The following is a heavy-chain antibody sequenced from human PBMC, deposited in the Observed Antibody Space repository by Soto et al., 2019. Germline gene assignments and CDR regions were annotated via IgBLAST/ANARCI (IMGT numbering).Heavy chain of an antibody. V-gene: IGHV1-69*06. Sequence: QVQLVQSGAEVKKPGSSVKVSCKASGGTFSSYAISWVRQAPGQGLEWMGGIIPIFGTANYAQKFQGRVTITADKSTSTAYMELSSLRSEDTAVYYCARDPLSMYSSRWYAPAWFDPWGQGTLVTVSS. D-gene: IGHD6-19*01. CDR1: GGTFSSYA. CDR2: IIPIFGTA. CDR3: ARDPLSMYSSRWYAPAWFDP. J-gene: IGHJ5*02.